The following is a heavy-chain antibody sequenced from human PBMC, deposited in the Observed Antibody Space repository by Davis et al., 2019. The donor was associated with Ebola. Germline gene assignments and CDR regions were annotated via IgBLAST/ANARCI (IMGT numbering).Heavy chain of an antibody. CDR3: ARAYWYFDL. Sequence: FQGRITMTRDTSISTAYMELSSLTSEDTAVYYCARAYWYFDLWGRGTLVTVSS. V-gene: IGHV1-8*01. J-gene: IGHJ2*01.